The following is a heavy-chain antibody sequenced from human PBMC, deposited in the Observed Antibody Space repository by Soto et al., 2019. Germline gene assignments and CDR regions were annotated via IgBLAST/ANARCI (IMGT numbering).Heavy chain of an antibody. Sequence: LCGGSISSGGYYWRWIRQHPGKGLEWIGYIYYSGSTYYNPSLKSRVTISVDTSKNQFSLKLSSVTAADTAVYYCARANSSSWYFTDYWGQGTLVTVSS. CDR2: IYYSGST. CDR3: ARANSSSWYFTDY. J-gene: IGHJ4*02. CDR1: GGSISSGGYY. D-gene: IGHD6-13*01. V-gene: IGHV4-31*02.